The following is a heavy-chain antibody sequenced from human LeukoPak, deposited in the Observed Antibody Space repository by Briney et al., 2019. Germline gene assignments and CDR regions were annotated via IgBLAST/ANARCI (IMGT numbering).Heavy chain of an antibody. D-gene: IGHD5-12*01. J-gene: IGHJ4*02. CDR2: LHTSGGP. CDR1: GGSISLWQ. CDR3: ASERGFSGYTFDY. V-gene: IGHV4-4*07. Sequence: PSETLSLTCSVSGGSISLWQWNWIRQVAGKGLEWIGRLHTSGGPKYNPSLKSRVTISRDTSSIRFSLRRSSVTAAATATYYCASERGFSGYTFDYWGQGIMVTVSS.